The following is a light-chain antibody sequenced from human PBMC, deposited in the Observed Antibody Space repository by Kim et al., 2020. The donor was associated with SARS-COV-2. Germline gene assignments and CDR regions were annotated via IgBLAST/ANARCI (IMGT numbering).Light chain of an antibody. Sequence: SYELTQPPSVSVAPGKTARITCGENNIGSKSVHWYQQEPGQAPVLVIYYDSDRPSGIPERFSGSNSGNTATLTISRVEAGDEADYYCQVWGSSSDHWVFG. V-gene: IGLV3-21*04. CDR1: NIGSKS. CDR2: YDS. CDR3: QVWGSSSDHWV. J-gene: IGLJ3*02.